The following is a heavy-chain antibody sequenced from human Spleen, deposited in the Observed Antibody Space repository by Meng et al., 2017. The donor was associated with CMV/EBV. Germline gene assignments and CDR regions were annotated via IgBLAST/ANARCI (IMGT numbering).Heavy chain of an antibody. J-gene: IGHJ4*02. CDR2: INRGGKKK. D-gene: IGHD5-18*01. V-gene: IGHV3-23*03. CDR1: GMSYRKYD. CDR3: AKGYNYGYSHDYFDY. Sequence: GMSYRKYDRSGDRQETGKGKEGIEVINRGGKKKKKEEKVKGRVTISRDDSKNTLYLKMNRLRAEDTAVYYCAKGYNYGYSHDYFDYWGQGTLVTVSS.